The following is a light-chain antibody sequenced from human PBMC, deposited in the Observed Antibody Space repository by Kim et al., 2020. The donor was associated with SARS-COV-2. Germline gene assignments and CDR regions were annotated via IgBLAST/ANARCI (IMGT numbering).Light chain of an antibody. J-gene: IGLJ2*01. CDR2: DTG. Sequence: PGGTFTLTCDSSTGPLTSGHFPYWCHQSPGQAPRTLIYDTGNRHSWTPARFSGSLLGGKAALTLSAAQPEDEADYYCLLSYSDSRVFGGGTQLTVL. CDR3: LLSYSDSRV. CDR1: TGPLTSGHF. V-gene: IGLV7-46*01.